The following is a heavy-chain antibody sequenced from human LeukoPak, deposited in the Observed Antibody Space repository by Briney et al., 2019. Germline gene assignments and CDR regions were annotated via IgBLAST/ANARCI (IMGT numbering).Heavy chain of an antibody. Sequence: KPSETLSLTCAAYGGSFSGYYWSWIRQPPGKGLEWIGEINHSGSTNYNPSLKSRVTISVDTSKNQFSLKLSSVTAADTAVYYCARGVQAAAGTYYFDYWGQGTLVTVSS. J-gene: IGHJ4*02. CDR1: GGSFSGYY. V-gene: IGHV4-34*01. CDR3: ARGVQAAAGTYYFDY. D-gene: IGHD6-13*01. CDR2: INHSGST.